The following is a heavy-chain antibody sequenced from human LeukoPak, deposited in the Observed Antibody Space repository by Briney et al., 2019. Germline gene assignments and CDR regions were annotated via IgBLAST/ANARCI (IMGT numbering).Heavy chain of an antibody. V-gene: IGHV3-15*01. J-gene: IGHJ4*02. Sequence: PGGSLRLSCAASGFTFGKAWMSWVRQAPAKGMEWVGRIKSKTDGGTTDYAAPVKGRFTISRDDSKNTLYLQMNGLKTEDTALYYCTTAVYSSGWFYFDSWGQGTLVTVSS. CDR2: IKSKTDGGTT. CDR1: GFTFGKAW. D-gene: IGHD6-19*01. CDR3: TTAVYSSGWFYFDS.